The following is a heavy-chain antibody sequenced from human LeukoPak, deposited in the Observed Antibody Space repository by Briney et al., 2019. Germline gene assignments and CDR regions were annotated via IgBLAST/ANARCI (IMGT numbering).Heavy chain of an antibody. CDR2: TRSAAYGGTT. CDR1: GSTFSSYS. CDR3: ARARLLRQFDS. V-gene: IGHV3-49*04. Sequence: GGSLRLSCAASGSTFSSYSMNWVRQAPGKGLEWVGFTRSAAYGGTTEYAASVKGRFIISRDNSNNIAYLQMETLKTEDTAVYFCARARLLRQFDSWGQGTLVTVSS. J-gene: IGHJ5*01. D-gene: IGHD6-25*01.